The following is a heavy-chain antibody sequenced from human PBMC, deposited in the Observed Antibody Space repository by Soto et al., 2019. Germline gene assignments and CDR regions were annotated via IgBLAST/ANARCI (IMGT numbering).Heavy chain of an antibody. CDR3: ARSEGYYGMDV. V-gene: IGHV6-1*01. Sequence: QPLALNFPISWARFSSNIAACNCIRQSPSRGLEWLGRTYYRSKWYNDYAVSVKSRITINPDTSKNQFSLQLNSVTPEDTAVYYCARSEGYYGMDVWGQGTTVTVSS. J-gene: IGHJ6*02. CDR2: TYYRSKWYN. CDR1: WARFSSNIAA.